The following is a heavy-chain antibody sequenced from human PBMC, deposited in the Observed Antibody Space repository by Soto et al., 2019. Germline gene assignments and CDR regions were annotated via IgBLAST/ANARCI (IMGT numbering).Heavy chain of an antibody. V-gene: IGHV1-69*13. D-gene: IGHD4-17*01. CDR3: ARGPHYAGYTDY. Sequence: QVRLVQSGAEVKKPGSSVKVSCKASGGTFSNHAINWVRQAPGQGPEWMGVIILPFGTPNYAQRFKGRVTITADESMTTAYMELNGLRSEDTAVYYWARGPHYAGYTDYWGQGSLVTVSS. CDR2: IILPFGTP. J-gene: IGHJ4*02. CDR1: GGTFSNHA.